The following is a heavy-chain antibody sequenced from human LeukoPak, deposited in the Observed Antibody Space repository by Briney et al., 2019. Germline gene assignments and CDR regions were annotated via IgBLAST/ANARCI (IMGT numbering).Heavy chain of an antibody. CDR3: ATNSDWRFAY. D-gene: IGHD6-19*01. Sequence: GGSLRLSCAASGFAFPNYPMTWVRQAPGKGLEWVANIKRDGSEKDCVDSVKGRFTISRDNAKNSLYLQMNSLRAEDTAVYYCATNSDWRFAYWGQGTLVTVSS. V-gene: IGHV3-7*01. J-gene: IGHJ4*02. CDR1: GFAFPNYP. CDR2: IKRDGSEK.